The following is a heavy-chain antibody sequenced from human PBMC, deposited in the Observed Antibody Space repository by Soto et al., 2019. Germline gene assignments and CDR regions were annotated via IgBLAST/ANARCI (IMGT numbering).Heavy chain of an antibody. Sequence: PSETLSLTCAVSGGSIRSIDWWSWVRQPPGKGLEWIGEVYLSGNTSYNPSLKSRVAISGDTSKNQFSLKLSSVTAADTAVYYCARTVIGGFDYWGQGTLVTVSS. CDR3: ARTVIGGFDY. V-gene: IGHV4-4*02. CDR1: GGSIRSIDW. CDR2: VYLSGNT. D-gene: IGHD3-16*02. J-gene: IGHJ4*02.